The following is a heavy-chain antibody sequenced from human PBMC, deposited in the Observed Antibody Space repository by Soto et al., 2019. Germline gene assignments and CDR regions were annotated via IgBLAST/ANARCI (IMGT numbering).Heavy chain of an antibody. CDR1: GFTFNNYA. V-gene: IGHV3-23*01. CDR3: AKGRVGSGSLTPRVDF. CDR2: ISGGGDTT. D-gene: IGHD3-10*01. Sequence: EVQLLESGGGLVQPGGSLRLACAASGFTFNNYAMTWVRQAPGKGLEWGSAISGGGDTTSYADSVKGRFTVSRDGSQNTLYMQMSSLSAEDTALEYCAKGRVGSGSLTPRVDFWGQGTLVTVSS. J-gene: IGHJ4*02.